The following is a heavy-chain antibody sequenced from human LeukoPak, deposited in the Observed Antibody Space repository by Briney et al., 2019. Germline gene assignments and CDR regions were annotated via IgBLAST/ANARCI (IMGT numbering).Heavy chain of an antibody. J-gene: IGHJ4*02. Sequence: GRSLRLFCTASGFTFSSTGMHWVRQAPGKGLEWVSYIRYDGNNKYYGDSVKGRLTVSRDNSKNTLYLQMNSLRVEDTAVYYCARTYNPDYWGQGTLVTVSS. CDR3: ARTYNPDY. V-gene: IGHV3-30*02. CDR2: IRYDGNNK. CDR1: GFTFSSTG. D-gene: IGHD1-14*01.